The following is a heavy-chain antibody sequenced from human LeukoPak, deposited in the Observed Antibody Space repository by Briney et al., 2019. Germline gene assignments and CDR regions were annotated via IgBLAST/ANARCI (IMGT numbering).Heavy chain of an antibody. J-gene: IGHJ4*02. V-gene: IGHV3-23*01. CDR3: TKGQSGGGYYSPFDS. CDR2: ISTDGGTT. D-gene: IGHD3-22*01. CDR1: GFSFGSYG. Sequence: PGGSLRLSCAASGFSFGSYGMSWVRQAPGKGLEWVSIISTDGGTTHYAESVKGRFTISRDNPKNTLHLQMNSLRVEDTAVYFCTKGQSGGGYYSPFDSWGQGSLVTVSS.